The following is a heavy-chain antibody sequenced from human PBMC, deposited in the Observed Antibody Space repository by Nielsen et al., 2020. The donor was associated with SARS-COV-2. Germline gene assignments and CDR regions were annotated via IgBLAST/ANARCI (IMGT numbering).Heavy chain of an antibody. CDR1: GFSFPDYT. Sequence: GGSLRLSCAASGFSFPDYTMHWVRQAPGKGLEWVANIKQDGSEKYYGDSVKGRFTISRDNAKNSLYLHMYSLRVEDTAVYYCVRDSSIVIWSGYPVDWGQGTLVTVSS. CDR3: VRDSSIVIWSGYPVD. D-gene: IGHD3-3*01. V-gene: IGHV3-7*01. CDR2: IKQDGSEK. J-gene: IGHJ4*02.